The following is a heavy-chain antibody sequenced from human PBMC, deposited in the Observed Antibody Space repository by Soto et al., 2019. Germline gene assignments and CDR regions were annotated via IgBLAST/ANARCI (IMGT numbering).Heavy chain of an antibody. CDR3: ARYYYGSGSYYCFDY. CDR1: GGSISSSSYY. D-gene: IGHD3-10*01. V-gene: IGHV4-39*01. Sequence: NPSETLSLTCTVSGGSISSSSYYWGWIRQPPGKGLEWIGSIYYSGSTYYNPSLKSRVTISVDTSKNQFSLKLSSVTAADTAVYYCARYYYGSGSYYCFDYWGQGTLVTVSS. J-gene: IGHJ4*02. CDR2: IYYSGST.